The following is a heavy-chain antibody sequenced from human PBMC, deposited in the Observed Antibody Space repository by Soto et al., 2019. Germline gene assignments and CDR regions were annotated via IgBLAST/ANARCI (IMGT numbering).Heavy chain of an antibody. CDR1: GFTFSHYG. V-gene: IGHV3-33*01. D-gene: IGHD1-1*01. Sequence: QMQLEESGGGVVQPGRSLRLSCVASGFTFSHYGMHWVRQAPGKGLEWVAVIWHHGGNKYYADSVQGRFTISRDNARNTLYLQMDSLRGEDTGVYYCVSDETQLERRPSYGKDVWGRGTTVIVSS. CDR3: VSDETQLERRPSYGKDV. CDR2: IWHHGGNK. J-gene: IGHJ6*02.